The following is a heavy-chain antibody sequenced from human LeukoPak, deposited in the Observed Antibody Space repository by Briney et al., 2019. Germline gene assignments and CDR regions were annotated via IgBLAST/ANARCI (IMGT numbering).Heavy chain of an antibody. V-gene: IGHV3-48*03. J-gene: IGHJ4*02. Sequence: PGGSLRLSCAASGFTFRSYEMNWVRQAPGKGLEWISYIGISGNAIFYADSVKGRFTISRDDAKNSLYLQMNRLRAEDTDVYYCAREGRILTGYPFDYWGQGTLVTVSS. CDR1: GFTFRSYE. CDR3: AREGRILTGYPFDY. CDR2: IGISGNAI. D-gene: IGHD3-9*01.